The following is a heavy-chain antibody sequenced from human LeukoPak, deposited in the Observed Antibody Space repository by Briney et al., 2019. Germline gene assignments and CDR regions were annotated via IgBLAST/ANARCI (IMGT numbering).Heavy chain of an antibody. Sequence: GASVKVSCKASGGTFSSYAIRWVRQAPGQGLEWMGRIIPILGIANYAQKFQGRVTITADKSTSTAYMELSSLRSENTAVYYCARDHDNYYDSSGYYVDYWGQGTLVTVSS. D-gene: IGHD3-22*01. J-gene: IGHJ4*02. CDR3: ARDHDNYYDSSGYYVDY. V-gene: IGHV1-69*04. CDR1: GGTFSSYA. CDR2: IIPILGIA.